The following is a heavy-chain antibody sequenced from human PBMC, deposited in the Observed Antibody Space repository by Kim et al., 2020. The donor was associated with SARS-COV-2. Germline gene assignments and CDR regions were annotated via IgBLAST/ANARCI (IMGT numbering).Heavy chain of an antibody. V-gene: IGHV3-23*01. D-gene: IGHD6-19*01. CDR2: ISGSGGKT. CDR3: VADPPPLVHSSAWSPDFDY. CDR1: GFTFSSYA. J-gene: IGHJ4*02. Sequence: GGSLRLSCAASGFTFSSYAMTWVRQVPGKGLEWVSSISGSGGKTYYADSVKGRFTISRDNSKNILFLQMTSLRAEDTAVFYCVADPPPLVHSSAWSPDFDYWGRGTLVSVSP.